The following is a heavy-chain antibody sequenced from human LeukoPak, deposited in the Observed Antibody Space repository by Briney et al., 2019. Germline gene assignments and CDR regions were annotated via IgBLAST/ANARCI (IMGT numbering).Heavy chain of an antibody. J-gene: IGHJ4*02. V-gene: IGHV4-34*01. D-gene: IGHD6-19*01. CDR2: INHSGYT. CDR1: GVPFSNYY. CDR3: TRAVAGHPD. Sequence: PSETLSLTCAVSGVPFSNYYWSWVRQSPRQGLEWIGEINHSGYTNYNPSLKSRVTISLDTSKNQFSLIFTSVTAADAGVYYCTRAVAGHPDWGQGTLVTVSS.